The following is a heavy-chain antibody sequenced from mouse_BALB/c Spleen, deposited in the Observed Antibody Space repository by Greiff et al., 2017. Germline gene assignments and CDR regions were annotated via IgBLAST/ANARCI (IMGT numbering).Heavy chain of an antibody. CDR3: ARWDHYYAMDY. D-gene: IGHD4-1*01. J-gene: IGHJ4*01. CDR1: GFNIKDTY. CDR2: IDPANGNT. V-gene: IGHV14-3*02. Sequence: VQLKESGAELVKPGASVKLSCTASGFNIKDTYMHWVKQRPEQGLEWIGRIDPANGNTKYDPKFQGKATITADTSSNTAYLQLSSLTSEDTAVYYCARWDHYYAMDYWGQGTSVTVSS.